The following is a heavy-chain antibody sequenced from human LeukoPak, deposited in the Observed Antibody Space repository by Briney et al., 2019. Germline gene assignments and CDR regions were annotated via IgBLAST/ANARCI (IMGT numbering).Heavy chain of an antibody. J-gene: IGHJ5*02. CDR3: ARGSSSWYWFDP. V-gene: IGHV5-51*01. CDR1: GSIFTSYW. Sequence: GASLQISCKGSGSIFTSYWIGWVRQLPGKGPEWMGIIYPGDSDTRYSPSFQGQVTISADKSISTAYLQWSSLKASDTAMYYCARGSSSWYWFDPWGQGTLVTVSS. D-gene: IGHD6-13*01. CDR2: IYPGDSDT.